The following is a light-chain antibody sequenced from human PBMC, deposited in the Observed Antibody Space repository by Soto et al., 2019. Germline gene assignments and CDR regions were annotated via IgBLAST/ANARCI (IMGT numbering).Light chain of an antibody. Sequence: QSALTQPASVSGSPGQSIAISCTGTSSDVGGYNFVSWFQQHPGKAPKLIIYEVNRRPEGAPYRFSGSKSGNTASLTVSGLQAEDEGDYYCFSYADTNNFVFGSGTKLTVL. V-gene: IGLV2-8*01. CDR2: EVN. CDR1: SSDVGGYNF. J-gene: IGLJ1*01. CDR3: FSYADTNNFV.